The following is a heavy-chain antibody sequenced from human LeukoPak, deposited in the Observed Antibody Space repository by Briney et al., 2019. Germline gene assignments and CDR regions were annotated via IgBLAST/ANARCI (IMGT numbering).Heavy chain of an antibody. J-gene: IGHJ4*02. D-gene: IGHD6-19*01. CDR1: GYTFTSYY. V-gene: IGHV1-2*02. CDR2: INPSGGST. Sequence: WASVKVSCKASGYTFTSYYLHWVRQAPGQGLEWMGVINPSGGSTNYAQKFQGRVTMTRDTSISTAYMELSRLRSDDTAVYYCARVKAAWLVPTYFDYWGQGTLVTVSS. CDR3: ARVKAAWLVPTYFDY.